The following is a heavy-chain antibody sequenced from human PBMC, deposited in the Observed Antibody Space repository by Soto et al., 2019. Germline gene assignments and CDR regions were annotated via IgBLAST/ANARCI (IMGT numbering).Heavy chain of an antibody. V-gene: IGHV4-59*08. D-gene: IGHD5-18*01. CDR3: ARLVWSYGTWFDP. J-gene: IGHJ5*02. Sequence: SETLSLTCTVSRGSISSYYWSWIRQPPGKGLEWIGYIYYSGSTNYNPSLKSRVTISVDTSKNQFSLKLSSVTAADTAVYYCARLVWSYGTWFDPWGQGTLVTVS. CDR2: IYYSGST. CDR1: RGSISSYY.